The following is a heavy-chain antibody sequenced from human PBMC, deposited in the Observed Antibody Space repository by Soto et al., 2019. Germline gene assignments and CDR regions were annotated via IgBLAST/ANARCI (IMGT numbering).Heavy chain of an antibody. Sequence: QVHLVQSGAEVKKPGSSVKVSCKAPGGTFSNHAINWVRQAPGQGLEWMGGIIPTFSTTNYAQKFQGRVTMTADESTITAYLELSSLKQDDTAVYYCAREVAADGTFREDVFDIWGQGTLVTVSS. CDR3: AREVAADGTFREDVFDI. CDR1: GGTFSNHA. J-gene: IGHJ3*02. D-gene: IGHD6-13*01. V-gene: IGHV1-69*12. CDR2: IIPTFSTT.